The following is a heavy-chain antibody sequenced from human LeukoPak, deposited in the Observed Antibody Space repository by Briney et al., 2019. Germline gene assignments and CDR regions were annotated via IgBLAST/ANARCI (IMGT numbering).Heavy chain of an antibody. Sequence: SETLSLTCTVSGGPINSSDYYWGWIRQPPGKGLEWIGNIYYSGTTYYNPSLKSRVTISVDTSKNQFSLKLSSVTAADTAVYYCARDLYGVYYYMDVWGKGTTVTVSS. D-gene: IGHD4-17*01. CDR3: ARDLYGVYYYMDV. CDR1: GGPINSSDYY. V-gene: IGHV4-39*07. CDR2: IYYSGTT. J-gene: IGHJ6*03.